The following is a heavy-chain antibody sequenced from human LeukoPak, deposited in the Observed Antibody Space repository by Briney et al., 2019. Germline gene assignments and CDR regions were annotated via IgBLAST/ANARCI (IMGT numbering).Heavy chain of an antibody. CDR3: ARHMEYSSSSGYYYYYMDV. CDR2: IYPGDSDT. J-gene: IGHJ6*03. V-gene: IGHV5-51*01. Sequence: GESLKISCKGSGYSFTSYWIGWVRQMPGKGLGWMGIIYPGDSDTRYSPSFQGQVTISADKSISTAYLQWSSLKASDTAMYYCARHMEYSSSSGYYYYYMDVWGKGTTVTVSS. CDR1: GYSFTSYW. D-gene: IGHD6-6*01.